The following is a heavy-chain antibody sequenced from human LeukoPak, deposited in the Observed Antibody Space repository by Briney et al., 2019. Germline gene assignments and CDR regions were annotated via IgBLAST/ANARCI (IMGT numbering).Heavy chain of an antibody. CDR1: GFTFSSYG. V-gene: IGHV3-33*01. CDR2: IWYDGSNK. D-gene: IGHD3-22*01. CDR3: ARDRRFNYYDSSGYYSWFDP. J-gene: IGHJ5*02. Sequence: PGRSLRLSCAASGFTFSSYGMHWVRQAPGKGLEWVAVIWYDGSNKYYTDSVKGRFTISRDNSKNTLYLQMNSLRAEDTAVYYCARDRRFNYYDSSGYYSWFDPWGQGTLVTVSS.